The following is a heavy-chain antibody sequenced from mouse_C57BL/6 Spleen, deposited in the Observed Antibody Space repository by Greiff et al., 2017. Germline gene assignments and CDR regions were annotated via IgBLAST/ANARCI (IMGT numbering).Heavy chain of an antibody. J-gene: IGHJ2*01. V-gene: IGHV1-69*01. D-gene: IGHD4-1*02. Sequence: VQLQQPGAELVMPGASVKLSCKASGYTFTSYWMHWVKQRPGQGLEWIGEIDPSDSYTNYNQKFKGKSTLTVDKSSSTAYMQLSSLTSEDSAVYYCARFSTGGDYWGQGTTLTVSS. CDR2: IDPSDSYT. CDR3: ARFSTGGDY. CDR1: GYTFTSYW.